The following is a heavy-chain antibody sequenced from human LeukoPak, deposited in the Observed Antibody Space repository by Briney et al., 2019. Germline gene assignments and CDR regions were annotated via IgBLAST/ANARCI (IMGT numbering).Heavy chain of an antibody. CDR2: IIPILGIA. Sequence: GSSVKVSCKASGGTFSSYAISWVRQAPGQGLEWMGRIIPILGIANYAQKFQGRVTITADKSTSTAYMELSSLRSEDTAVYYCVRAGNYGGNFGDYWGQGTLVTVSS. V-gene: IGHV1-69*04. J-gene: IGHJ4*02. CDR3: VRAGNYGGNFGDY. CDR1: GGTFSSYA. D-gene: IGHD4-23*01.